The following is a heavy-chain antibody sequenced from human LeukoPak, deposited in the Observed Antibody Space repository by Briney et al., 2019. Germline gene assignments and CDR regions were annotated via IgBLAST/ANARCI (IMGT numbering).Heavy chain of an antibody. CDR1: GGSFSGYY. CDR2: INHSGST. V-gene: IGHV4-34*01. D-gene: IGHD6-19*01. Sequence: SETLSLTCAVYGGSFSGYYWSWIRQPPGKGLEWIGEINHSGSTNYNPSLKSRVTISLDTSKNQLSLKLSSVTAADTAVYYCRQWRNTGISNDVFDIWGQGTMVTVSS. J-gene: IGHJ3*02. CDR3: RQWRNTGISNDVFDI.